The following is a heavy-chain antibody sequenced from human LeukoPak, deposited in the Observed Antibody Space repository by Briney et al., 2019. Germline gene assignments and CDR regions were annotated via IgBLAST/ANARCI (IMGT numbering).Heavy chain of an antibody. CDR2: IIPIFGTA. D-gene: IGHD2-21*02. J-gene: IGHJ6*03. CDR1: GGTFSSYA. CDR3: ARWSSGDYEAQYYYYMDV. Sequence: SVKVSCKASGGTFSSYAISWVRQAPGQGLEWMGGIIPIFGTANYAQKFQGRVTITADESTSTAYMELSSLRSEDTAVYYCARWSSGDYEAQYYYYMDVWGKGTTVTVSS. V-gene: IGHV1-69*13.